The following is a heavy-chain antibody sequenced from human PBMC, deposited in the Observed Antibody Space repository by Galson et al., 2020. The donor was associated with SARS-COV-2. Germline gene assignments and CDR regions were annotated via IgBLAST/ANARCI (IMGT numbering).Heavy chain of an antibody. CDR3: ARMDCSGGSCRRWKTYYYYGMDV. D-gene: IGHD2-15*01. CDR2: ISAYNGNT. CDR1: GYTFTSYG. J-gene: IGHJ6*02. Sequence: ASVKVSCKASGYTFTSYGISWVRQAPGQGLEWMGWISAYNGNTNYAQKLQGRVTMTTDTSTSTAYMELRSLRSDDTAVYYCARMDCSGGSCRRWKTYYYYGMDVWGQGTTVTVSS. V-gene: IGHV1-18*01.